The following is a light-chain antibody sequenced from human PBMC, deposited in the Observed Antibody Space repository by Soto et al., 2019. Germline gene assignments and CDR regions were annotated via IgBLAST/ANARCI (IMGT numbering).Light chain of an antibody. V-gene: IGKV3-15*01. Sequence: EMVMTQSPATLSVSPLEVATLSCRASQSVSSNLAWYQQKPGQAPRLLIYGASTRATGIPARFSGSGSGTEFTLTISSLQSEDFAVYDCQQYNNWWTFGQGTKVDIK. CDR3: QQYNNWWT. CDR1: QSVSSN. CDR2: GAS. J-gene: IGKJ1*01.